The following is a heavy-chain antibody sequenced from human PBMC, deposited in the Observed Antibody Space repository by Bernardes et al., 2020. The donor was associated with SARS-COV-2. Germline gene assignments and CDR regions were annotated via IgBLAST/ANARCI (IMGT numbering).Heavy chain of an antibody. J-gene: IGHJ5*01. Sequence: GSLRLSCAASGFTFGDFGIHWVRQAPGKGLEWVAVISPDGSNRYFADSVRGRFTISTDISRNRLYLQMNSLRVEDTAVYYCARDSKIYQGFAGYDFDSWGQGTLVAVST. CDR2: ISPDGSNR. CDR3: ARDSKIYQGFAGYDFDS. CDR1: GFTFGDFG. V-gene: IGHV3-30*13. D-gene: IGHD5-12*01.